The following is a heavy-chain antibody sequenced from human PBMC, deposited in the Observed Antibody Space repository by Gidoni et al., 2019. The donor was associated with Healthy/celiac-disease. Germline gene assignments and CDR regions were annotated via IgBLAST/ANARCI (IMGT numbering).Heavy chain of an antibody. Sequence: EVQLVESGGGLVQPGGSLRLSCAASGFTVSSNYMSWVRQAPGKGLEWVSVIYSGGSTYYADSVKGRFTISRDNSKNTLYLQMNSLRAEDTAVYYCARLDSLYGSGSYPSDYWGQGTLVTVSS. J-gene: IGHJ4*02. CDR1: GFTVSSNY. D-gene: IGHD3-10*01. CDR3: ARLDSLYGSGSYPSDY. V-gene: IGHV3-66*02. CDR2: IYSGGST.